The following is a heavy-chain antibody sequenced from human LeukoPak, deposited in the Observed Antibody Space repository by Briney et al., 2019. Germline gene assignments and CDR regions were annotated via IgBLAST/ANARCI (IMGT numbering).Heavy chain of an antibody. D-gene: IGHD3-3*01. J-gene: IGHJ6*02. V-gene: IGHV3-48*03. CDR1: GFTFNNYD. Sequence: GGSLRLSCAASGFTFNNYDTNWVRQAPGKGLEGVSYISNTGSTIYYADSVKGRFTISRDNAKNSLYLQMNSLRAEDTAVYYCARDPTIFGVVRTYYYYYGMDVWGQGTTVTVSS. CDR2: ISNTGSTI. CDR3: ARDPTIFGVVRTYYYYYGMDV.